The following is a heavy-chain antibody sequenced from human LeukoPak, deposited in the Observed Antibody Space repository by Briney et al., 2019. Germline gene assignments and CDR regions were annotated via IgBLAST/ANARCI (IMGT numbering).Heavy chain of an antibody. D-gene: IGHD3-10*01. CDR3: ARYQRLGELDIPYYFDY. CDR2: IKQDGGEK. Sequence: GGSLRLSCAASGFTFSSYWMSWVRQAPGKGLEWVANIKQDGGEKYYVDSVKGRFTISRDNAKNSLYLQMNSLRAEDTAVYYCARYQRLGELDIPYYFDYWGQGTLVTVSS. J-gene: IGHJ4*02. CDR1: GFTFSSYW. V-gene: IGHV3-7*01.